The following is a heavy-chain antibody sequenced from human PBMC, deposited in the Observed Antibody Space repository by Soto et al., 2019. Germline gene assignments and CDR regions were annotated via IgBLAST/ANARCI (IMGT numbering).Heavy chain of an antibody. CDR2: ISSSSSTI. CDR1: GFTFSSYS. D-gene: IGHD1-1*01. V-gene: IGHV3-48*02. CDR3: ATYNWNDGYYYYGMDV. J-gene: IGHJ6*02. Sequence: GGSLRLSCAASGFTFSSYSMNWVRQAPGKGLEWVSYISSSSSTIYYADSVKGRFTISRDNAKNSLYLQMNSLRDEDTAVYYCATYNWNDGYYYYGMDVWGQGTTVTVSS.